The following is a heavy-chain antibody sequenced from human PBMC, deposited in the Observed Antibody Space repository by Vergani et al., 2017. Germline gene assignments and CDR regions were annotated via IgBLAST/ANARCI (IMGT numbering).Heavy chain of an antibody. CDR1: GFTFSSYG. D-gene: IGHD5-24*01. CDR3: ARSEMATIAFDY. V-gene: IGHV3-33*01. J-gene: IGHJ4*02. Sequence: QVQLVESGGGVVQPGRSLRLSCAASGFTFSSYGMHWVRQAPGKGLEWVAVIWYDGSNKYYADSVKGRFTISRDNSNNTLYLQMNSLRAEDTAVYYCARSEMATIAFDYWGQGTLVTVSS. CDR2: IWYDGSNK.